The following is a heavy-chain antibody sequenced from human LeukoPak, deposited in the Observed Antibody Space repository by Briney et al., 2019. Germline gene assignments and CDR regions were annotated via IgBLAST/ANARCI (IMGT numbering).Heavy chain of an antibody. Sequence: GGSLRLSCAASGFTFSSYAMSWVRQAPGKGLEWVSAISGSGGSTYYADSVKGRFTISRDNSKNTLYLQMNSLRAEDTAVYYGAKGRAAAGTMSYWGQGPRVTVPS. D-gene: IGHD6-13*01. V-gene: IGHV3-23*01. J-gene: IGHJ4*02. CDR2: ISGSGGST. CDR1: GFTFSSYA. CDR3: AKGRAAAGTMSY.